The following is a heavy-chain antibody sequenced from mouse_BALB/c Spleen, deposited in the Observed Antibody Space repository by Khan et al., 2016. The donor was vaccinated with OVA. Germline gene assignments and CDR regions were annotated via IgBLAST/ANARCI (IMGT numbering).Heavy chain of an antibody. CDR3: TRDRSDY. J-gene: IGHJ2*01. CDR2: INPTSGYT. Sequence: ESGAELAKPGASVKMSCKASGYTFTTYWMHWVKQRPGQGLEWIGYINPTSGYTDYNEKFKDKATLSADKSSSTAYMQLSSLTSEDSAVYYCTRDRSDYWGQGTTLTVSS. V-gene: IGHV1-7*01. CDR1: GYTFTTYW.